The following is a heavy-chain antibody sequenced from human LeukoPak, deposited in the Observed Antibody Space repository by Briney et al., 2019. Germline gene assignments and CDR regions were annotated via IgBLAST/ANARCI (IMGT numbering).Heavy chain of an antibody. V-gene: IGHV4-39*01. CDR1: GGSIGSSSYY. CDR3: ARRIMITFGGVIAQDY. J-gene: IGHJ4*02. CDR2: IYYSGST. D-gene: IGHD3-16*02. Sequence: PSETLSLTCTVSGGSIGSSSYYWGWIRQPPGKGLEWIGSIYYSGSTYYNPSLKSRVTISVDTSKSQFSLKLSSVTAADTAVYYCARRIMITFGGVIAQDYWGQGTLVTVSS.